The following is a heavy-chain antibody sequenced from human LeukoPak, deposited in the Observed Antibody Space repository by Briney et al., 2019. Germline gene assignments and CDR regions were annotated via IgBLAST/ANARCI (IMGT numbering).Heavy chain of an antibody. J-gene: IGHJ4*02. CDR3: ARMGDGYTFDY. D-gene: IGHD3-16*01. V-gene: IGHV4-34*01. Sequence: SETLSLTCAVYGGSFSGYYWSWIRQPPGKGLEWIGEINHSGSTNYNPSLKSRVTISVDTSKNQFSLKLSSVTAADTAVYYCARMGDGYTFDYWGQGTLVTVSS. CDR2: INHSGST. CDR1: GGSFSGYY.